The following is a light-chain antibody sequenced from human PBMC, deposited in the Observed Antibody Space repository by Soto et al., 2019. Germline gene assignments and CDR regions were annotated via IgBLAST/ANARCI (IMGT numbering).Light chain of an antibody. CDR2: DAS. V-gene: IGKV1-5*01. Sequence: DIQLTQSPSTLSASVGDRVSITCRASQSISGGLAWYQKKPEKAPRLLIYDASNLQSGVPSTFSGSGSGTEFTLTISNPHLEDFATYYCQQYNTDSPWTFGQGTKVEIK. J-gene: IGKJ1*01. CDR3: QQYNTDSPWT. CDR1: QSISGG.